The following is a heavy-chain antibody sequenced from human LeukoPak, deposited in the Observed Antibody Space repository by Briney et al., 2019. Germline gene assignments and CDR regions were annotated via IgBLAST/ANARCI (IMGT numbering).Heavy chain of an antibody. CDR3: ARSHGIVGATNWFDP. CDR1: GGTLSSYA. CDR2: IIPIFGTA. V-gene: IGHV1-69*13. D-gene: IGHD1-26*01. Sequence: GSSVKVSCKASGGTLSSYAISWVRQAPGQGLEWMGGIIPIFGTANYAQKFQGRVTITADESTSTAYMELSSLRSEDTAVYYCARSHGIVGATNWFDPWGQGTLVTVSS. J-gene: IGHJ5*02.